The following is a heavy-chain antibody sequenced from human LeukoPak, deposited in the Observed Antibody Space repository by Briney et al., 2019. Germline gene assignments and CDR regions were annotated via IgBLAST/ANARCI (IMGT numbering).Heavy chain of an antibody. V-gene: IGHV3-49*04. D-gene: IGHD5-18*01. CDR2: IRSKAYGGTT. Sequence: SGESLRLSCTASGFTFGDYAMSWVRQAPGKGLEWVGFIRSKAYGGTTEYAASVKGRFTISRDDSKSIAYLQMNSLKTEDTAVYYCTRVLDTAMVIFTYWGQGTLVTVSS. CDR3: TRVLDTAMVIFTY. J-gene: IGHJ4*02. CDR1: GFTFGDYA.